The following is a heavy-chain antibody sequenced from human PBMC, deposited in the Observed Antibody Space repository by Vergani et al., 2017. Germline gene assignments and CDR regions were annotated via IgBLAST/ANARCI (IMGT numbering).Heavy chain of an antibody. CDR3: ARDRYCSSTSCYMGAFDI. J-gene: IGHJ3*02. D-gene: IGHD2-2*02. CDR2: IYTSGST. V-gene: IGHV4-61*02. CDR1: GGSISSGSYY. Sequence: QVQLQESGPGLVKPSQTLSLTCTVSGGSISSGSYYWSWIRQPAGKGLEWIGRIYTSGSTNYNPSLKSRVTISVDTSKNQFSLKLSSVTAADTAVYYCARDRYCSSTSCYMGAFDIWGQGTMGTVSS.